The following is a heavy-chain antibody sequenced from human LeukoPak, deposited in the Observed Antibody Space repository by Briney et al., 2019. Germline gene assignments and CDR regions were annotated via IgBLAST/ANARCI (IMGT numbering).Heavy chain of an antibody. Sequence: GGSLRLSCAASGFIFTNYFMSWVRQAPGKGLERVASIKQDGSEKYYVDSVKGRFTISRDNAKNSLHLQMNSLRAEDTAVYYCARQYGPRHFDYWGQGTLVTVSS. CDR1: GFIFTNYF. CDR2: IKQDGSEK. V-gene: IGHV3-7*01. J-gene: IGHJ4*02. D-gene: IGHD4-17*01. CDR3: ARQYGPRHFDY.